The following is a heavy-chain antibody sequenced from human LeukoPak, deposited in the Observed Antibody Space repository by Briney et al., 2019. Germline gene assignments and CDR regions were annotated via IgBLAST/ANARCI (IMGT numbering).Heavy chain of an antibody. Sequence: GGSLRLSCAASGFTFSSYAMSWVRQAPGKGLEWVSAISGSGGSTYYADSVKGRFTISRDNSKNTLYLQMNSLRAEDTAVYYCARGGPGSPLIRDAFDIWGQGTMVTVSS. CDR2: ISGSGGST. J-gene: IGHJ3*02. D-gene: IGHD2-15*01. CDR3: ARGGPGSPLIRDAFDI. CDR1: GFTFSSYA. V-gene: IGHV3-23*01.